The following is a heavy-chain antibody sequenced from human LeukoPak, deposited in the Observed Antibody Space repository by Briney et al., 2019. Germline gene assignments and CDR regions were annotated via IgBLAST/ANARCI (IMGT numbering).Heavy chain of an antibody. D-gene: IGHD2-15*01. CDR1: GGTFSSYA. V-gene: IGHV1-69*04. J-gene: IGHJ6*02. CDR3: ARDLRIVVVVAATSYGMDV. Sequence: ASVKVSCKASGGTFSSYAISWVRQAPGQGLEWMGRIIPILGIANYAQKFQGRVTITADKSTSTAYMELSSLRSEDTAVYYCARDLRIVVVVAATSYGMDVWGQGTTVTVSS. CDR2: IIPILGIA.